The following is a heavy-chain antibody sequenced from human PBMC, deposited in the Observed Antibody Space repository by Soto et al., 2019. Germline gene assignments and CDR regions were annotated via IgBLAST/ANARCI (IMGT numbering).Heavy chain of an antibody. D-gene: IGHD6-13*01. J-gene: IGHJ6*02. CDR1: GYTFTSYG. Sequence: ASVKVSCKASGYTFTSYGISWVRQAPGQGLEWMGWISAYNGNTNYAQKLQGRVTMTTDTSTSTAYMELRSLRSDDTAVYYCARDVSSSWYLYYYYGMDVWGQGTTVTVSS. CDR3: ARDVSSSWYLYYYYGMDV. V-gene: IGHV1-18*01. CDR2: ISAYNGNT.